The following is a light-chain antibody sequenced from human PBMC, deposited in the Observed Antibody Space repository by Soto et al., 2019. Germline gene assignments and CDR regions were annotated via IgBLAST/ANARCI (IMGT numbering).Light chain of an antibody. J-gene: IGKJ1*01. V-gene: IGKV1-6*01. CDR3: LQDYSYPRT. CDR2: AAS. CDR1: QGIRDD. Sequence: AIQMTQSPSSLSASIGDRITITCRASQGIRDDLGWYQQKPGKAPKLLIYAASSLQSGVPSRFSGSGSGTDFTLTISSLQPEDIATYYCLQDYSYPRTFGQGTRVEIK.